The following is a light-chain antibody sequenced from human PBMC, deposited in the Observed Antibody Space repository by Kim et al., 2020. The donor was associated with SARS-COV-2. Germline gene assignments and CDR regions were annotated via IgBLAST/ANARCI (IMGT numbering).Light chain of an antibody. V-gene: IGKV3-20*01. CDR1: QNIRGSY. CDR3: QQYGTSPLT. J-gene: IGKJ4*01. CDR2: GTS. Sequence: PGERATLSCRTGQNIRGSYLAWYQQKPGQAPRLLIYGTSRRATGISERFSGSGSGTDFTLTISRLEPEDFAVYYCQQYGTSPLTFGGGTKVEIK.